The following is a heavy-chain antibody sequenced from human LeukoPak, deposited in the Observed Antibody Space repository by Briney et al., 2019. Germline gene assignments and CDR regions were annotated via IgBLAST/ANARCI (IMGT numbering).Heavy chain of an antibody. CDR1: GLIASSNY. CDR2: LYHSGKT. Sequence: PGGSLRLSCAGSGLIASSNYMSWVRQAPGQGLEWVSVLYHSGKTYYSDAVKGQFTISRDNAKNSLYLQMNSLRAEDTAVYYCARGGYYFDYWGQGTLVTVSS. V-gene: IGHV3-66*01. J-gene: IGHJ4*02. CDR3: ARGGYYFDY. D-gene: IGHD2-15*01.